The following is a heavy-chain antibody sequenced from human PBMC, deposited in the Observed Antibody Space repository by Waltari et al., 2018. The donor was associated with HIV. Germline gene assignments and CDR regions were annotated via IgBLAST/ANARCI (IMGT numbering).Heavy chain of an antibody. CDR3: ASPDTTMVHGHYYFYHMDV. D-gene: IGHD5-18*01. CDR1: GFTVSGTY. CDR2: IYTGGST. V-gene: IGHV3-66*01. Sequence: EVQLVESGGGLVQPGGSLRLSCAASGFTVSGTYMSWARQAPGKGLEWVSLIYTGGSTYYADSVKGRFTISRDNSKNTLYLQMNSLRAEDTAVYYCASPDTTMVHGHYYFYHMDVWGQGTTVTVSS. J-gene: IGHJ6*02.